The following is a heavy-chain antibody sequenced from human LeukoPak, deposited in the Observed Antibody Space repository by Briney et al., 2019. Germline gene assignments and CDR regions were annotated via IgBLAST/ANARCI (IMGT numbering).Heavy chain of an antibody. CDR3: ATEGFDYYDSSGSVPHAFDI. J-gene: IGHJ3*02. V-gene: IGHV4-34*01. CDR1: GGSFSGYY. Sequence: SETLSLTCAVYGGSFSGYYWSWVRQPPGKGLEGIGEINHSGSNNYNPYHKSRVTISVDTSKNPFSLTLSSVTAAHTAVYYCATEGFDYYDSSGSVPHAFDIWGQGTMVTVSS. D-gene: IGHD3-22*01. CDR2: INHSGSN.